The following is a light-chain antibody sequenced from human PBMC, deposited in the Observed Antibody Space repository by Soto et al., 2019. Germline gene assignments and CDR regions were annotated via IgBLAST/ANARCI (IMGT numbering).Light chain of an antibody. CDR3: QQYGTSYT. CDR2: DAS. J-gene: IGKJ3*01. CDR1: QSVSSSY. V-gene: IGKV3-20*01. Sequence: EIVLTQFPGTLSLSPGERATLSCRASQSVSSSYLAWYQQKPGQAPRLLIYDASSRPPGIPDRFSGSGSGTAVTLTSSRREPEDFAVYYCQQYGTSYTFGPVTKVDIK.